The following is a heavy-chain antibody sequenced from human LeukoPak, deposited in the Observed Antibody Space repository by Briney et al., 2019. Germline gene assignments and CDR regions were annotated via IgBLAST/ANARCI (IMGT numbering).Heavy chain of an antibody. D-gene: IGHD5-12*01. V-gene: IGHV4-39*01. CDR3: ATIRRYGGNPAYYFDD. CDR1: GDSITNAIYY. J-gene: IGHJ4*02. CDR2: VYYTGAT. Sequence: SETLSLTCSVSGDSITNAIYYWAWVRQPPGKGLEWIGTVYYTGATFYKWSLKSRVTVSADTSRNQFSLSLRSVTAADEAVYYCATIRRYGGNPAYYFDDWGQGTLVTVSS.